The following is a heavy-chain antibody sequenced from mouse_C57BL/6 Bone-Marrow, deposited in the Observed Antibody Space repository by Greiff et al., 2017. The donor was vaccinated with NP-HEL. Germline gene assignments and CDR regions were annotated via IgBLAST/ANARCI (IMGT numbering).Heavy chain of an antibody. V-gene: IGHV1-7*01. D-gene: IGHD2-3*01. CDR2: INPSSGYT. CDR1: GYTFTSYW. J-gene: IGHJ2*01. Sequence: VQRVESGAELAKPGASVKLSCKASGYTFTSYWMHWVKQRPGQGLEWIGYINPSSGYTKYNQKFKDKATLTADKSSSTAYMQLSSLTYEDSAVYYCARSSYDGYVFDYWGQGTTLIVSS. CDR3: ARSSYDGYVFDY.